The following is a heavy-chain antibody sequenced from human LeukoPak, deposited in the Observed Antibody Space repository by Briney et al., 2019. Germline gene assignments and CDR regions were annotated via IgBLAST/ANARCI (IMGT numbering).Heavy chain of an antibody. CDR3: AKPESYNFWSGYSY. Sequence: PGGSLRLSCAASGFTFSSYAMNWVRQAPGKGLEWVSAISGSGGNTYYADSVKGRFTISRDNSKNTLYLQMNSLRAEDTAVYYCAKPESYNFWSGYSYWGQGTLVTVSS. V-gene: IGHV3-23*01. CDR2: ISGSGGNT. J-gene: IGHJ4*02. D-gene: IGHD3-3*01. CDR1: GFTFSSYA.